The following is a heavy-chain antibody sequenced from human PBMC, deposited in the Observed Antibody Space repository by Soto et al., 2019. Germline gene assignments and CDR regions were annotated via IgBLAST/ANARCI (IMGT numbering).Heavy chain of an antibody. CDR2: INPSGGGT. D-gene: IGHD3-9*01. Sequence: ASVKVSCKASGYTFTSYYMHCVRQAPGQGLEWMGIINPSGGGTSYAQKFQGRVTMTRDTSTSTVYMELSSLRSEDTAVYYCARGGQLRYLDWLLDEWGQGTLVTVSS. CDR1: GYTFTSYY. CDR3: ARGGQLRYLDWLLDE. J-gene: IGHJ4*02. V-gene: IGHV1-46*03.